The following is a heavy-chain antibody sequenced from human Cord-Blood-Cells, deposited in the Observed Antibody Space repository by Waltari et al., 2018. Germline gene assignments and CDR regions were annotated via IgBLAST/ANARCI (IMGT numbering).Heavy chain of an antibody. CDR1: GGSISSGDYY. CDR2: IYYSGST. Sequence: QVQLQESGPGLVKPSQTLSLTCTVSGGSISSGDYYWSWIRQPPGKALEWIGYIYYSGSTYYNPSLKSRVTISVDTSKNQFSLKLSSVTAADTAVYYCARDSDNWNYWFDPWGQGTLVTVSS. D-gene: IGHD1-7*01. V-gene: IGHV4-30-4*01. CDR3: ARDSDNWNYWFDP. J-gene: IGHJ5*02.